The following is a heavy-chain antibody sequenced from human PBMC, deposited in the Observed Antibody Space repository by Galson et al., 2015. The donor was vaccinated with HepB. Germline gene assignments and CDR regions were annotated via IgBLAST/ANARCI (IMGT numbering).Heavy chain of an antibody. CDR3: ARDYGHGDYRNWFDP. D-gene: IGHD4-17*01. V-gene: IGHV3-48*03. J-gene: IGHJ5*02. CDR1: GFTFGVFE. Sequence: SLRLSCAASGFTFGVFEMNWVRQAPVKGLEWVSYISSSGNTIFYADSVKGRFTISRDNAKKTLYLQMNSLRVEDTAVYYCARDYGHGDYRNWFDPWGQGTLVTVSS. CDR2: ISSSGNTI.